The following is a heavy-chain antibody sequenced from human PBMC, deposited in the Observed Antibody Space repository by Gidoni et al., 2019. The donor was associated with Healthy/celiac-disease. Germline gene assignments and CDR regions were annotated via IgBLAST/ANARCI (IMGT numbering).Heavy chain of an antibody. D-gene: IGHD6-19*01. CDR1: GYTFTGYY. Sequence: QVQLVPSGAEVKKPGASVKVSCKASGYTFTGYYMHWVRQAPGQGLEWMGWINPNSGGTNYAQKFQGRVTMTRDTSISTAYMELSRLRSDDTAVYYCARGGVEQWLAIYYYYGMDVWGQGTTVTVSS. CDR3: ARGGVEQWLAIYYYYGMDV. CDR2: INPNSGGT. V-gene: IGHV1-2*02. J-gene: IGHJ6*02.